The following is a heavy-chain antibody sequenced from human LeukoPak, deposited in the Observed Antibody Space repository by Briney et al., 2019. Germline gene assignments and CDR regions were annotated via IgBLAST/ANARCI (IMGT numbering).Heavy chain of an antibody. CDR2: IYYSGST. CDR3: ARALWDSSGWFVDY. D-gene: IGHD6-19*01. J-gene: IGHJ4*02. CDR1: GGSISSGDYY. Sequence: SETLSLTCTVSGGSISSGDYYWSWIRQPPGKGLEWIGYIYYSGSTYYNPSLKSRVTISVDTSKNQFSLKLSSVTAADTAVYYCARALWDSSGWFVDYWGQGTLVTVSS. V-gene: IGHV4-30-4*01.